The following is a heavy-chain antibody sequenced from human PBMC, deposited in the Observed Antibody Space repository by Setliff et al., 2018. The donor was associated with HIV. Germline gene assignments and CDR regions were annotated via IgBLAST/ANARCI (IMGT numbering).Heavy chain of an antibody. D-gene: IGHD6-19*01. CDR3: AGESSIAVAEYFQH. Sequence: GGSLRLSCAASGFTFSNYAMTWVRQAPGKGLEWVSAISGSGIGSYYPDSVKGRFTISRDNSKNTLYLQMNSLRAEDTAVYYCAGESSIAVAEYFQHWGQGTLVTVSS. CDR2: ISGSGIGS. V-gene: IGHV3-23*01. CDR1: GFTFSNYA. J-gene: IGHJ1*01.